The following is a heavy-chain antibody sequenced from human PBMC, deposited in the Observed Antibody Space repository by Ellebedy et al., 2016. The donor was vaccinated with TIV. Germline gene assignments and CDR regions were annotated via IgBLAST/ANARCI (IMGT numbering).Heavy chain of an antibody. V-gene: IGHV3-23*01. CDR1: GFTFGSFA. D-gene: IGHD3-22*01. CDR3: AKGSSSGSNYDRVGFQY. CDR2: ISGDGVNT. J-gene: IGHJ4*02. Sequence: GESLKISCAASGFTFGSFAMHWVRQAPGKGLEWLSVISGDGVNTYSAASVKGRFTITRDNFKNTLFLQVNRLRAEDTAVYYCAKGSSSGSNYDRVGFQYWGQGTLVTVSS.